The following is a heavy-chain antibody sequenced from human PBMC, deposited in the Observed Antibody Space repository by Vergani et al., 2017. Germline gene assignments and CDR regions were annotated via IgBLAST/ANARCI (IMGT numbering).Heavy chain of an antibody. CDR3: ARDQGAQQLAYFDL. CDR2: IYYSGST. CDR1: GGSISSGSYY. D-gene: IGHD6-13*01. Sequence: QVQLQESGPGLVKPSQTLSLTCTVSGGSISSGSYYWSWIRQPAGKGLEWIGSIYYSGSTYYNPSLKSRVTISVDTSKNQFSLKLSSVTAADTAVYYCARDQGAQQLAYFDLWGRGTLVTVSS. V-gene: IGHV4-61*02. J-gene: IGHJ2*01.